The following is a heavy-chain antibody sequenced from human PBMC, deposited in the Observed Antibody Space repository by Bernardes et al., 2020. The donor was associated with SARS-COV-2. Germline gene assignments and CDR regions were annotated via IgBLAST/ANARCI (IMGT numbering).Heavy chain of an antibody. CDR3: ASSLLWFGELWD. CDR1: GFTFSESY. J-gene: IGHJ4*02. V-gene: IGHV3-30-3*01. Sequence: VGSLILSCAASGFTFSESYMSWIRQAPGPGPAWVAVISYDGSNKYYADSVKGRFTISRDNSKNTLYLQMNSLRAEDTAVYYCASSLLWFGELWDWGQGTLVTVSS. D-gene: IGHD3-10*01. CDR2: ISYDGSNK.